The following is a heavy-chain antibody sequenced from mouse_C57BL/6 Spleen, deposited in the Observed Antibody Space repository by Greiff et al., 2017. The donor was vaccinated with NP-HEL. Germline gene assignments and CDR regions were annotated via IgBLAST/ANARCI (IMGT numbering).Heavy chain of an antibody. CDR1: GYTFTSYW. J-gene: IGHJ3*01. Sequence: EVKLVESGTVLARPGASVKMSCKTSGYTFTSYWMHWVKQRPGQGLEWIGAIYPGNSDTSYNQKFKGKAKLTAVTSASTAYMELSSLTNEDSAVYYCTRLGYYDYDGFAYWGQGTLVTVSA. CDR2: IYPGNSDT. D-gene: IGHD2-4*01. CDR3: TRLGYYDYDGFAY. V-gene: IGHV1-5*01.